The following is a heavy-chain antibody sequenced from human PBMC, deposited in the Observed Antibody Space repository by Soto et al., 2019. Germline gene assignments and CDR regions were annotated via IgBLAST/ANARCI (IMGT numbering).Heavy chain of an antibody. CDR2: IYYTGIT. J-gene: IGHJ5*02. CDR3: AGVRITLSTHVDR. V-gene: IGHV4-31*03. D-gene: IGHD3-16*01. Sequence: SEALSLTCTVSGGSISSGSYFWSWVGQRPGEGLEWIGNIYYTGITYYNLSLKSRVAISVDTSKNHISLTLTSLTAAATAIYYCAGVRITLSTHVDRLDPGTLVAVST. CDR1: GGSISSGSYF.